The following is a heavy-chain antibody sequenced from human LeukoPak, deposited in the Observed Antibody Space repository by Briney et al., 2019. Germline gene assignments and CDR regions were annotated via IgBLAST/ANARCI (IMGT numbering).Heavy chain of an antibody. CDR3: ARGQEMDTSQWFDP. D-gene: IGHD5-24*01. J-gene: IGHJ5*02. V-gene: IGHV4-30-2*01. Sequence: PSQTLSLTCAVSGGSISSGGYSWSWIRQPPGKGLEWIGYIYHSGSTYYNPSLKSRVTISVDRSKNQFSLKLSSVTAADTAVYYCARGQEMDTSQWFDPWGQGTLVTVSS. CDR2: IYHSGST. CDR1: GGSISSGGYS.